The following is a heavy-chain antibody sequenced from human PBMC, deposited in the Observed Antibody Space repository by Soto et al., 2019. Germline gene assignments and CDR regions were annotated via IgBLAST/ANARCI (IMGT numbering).Heavy chain of an antibody. Sequence: SETLSLTCAVYGGSFSGYYWSWIRQPPGKGLEWIGEINHIGSTNYNPSLKSRVTIAVDTAKNQFSLKLSSVTAAHTAVYYCARVLRYFEWSPYNWFDPWGQGTLVTVSS. V-gene: IGHV4-34*01. CDR1: GGSFSGYY. CDR3: ARVLRYFEWSPYNWFDP. J-gene: IGHJ5*02. D-gene: IGHD3-9*01. CDR2: INHIGST.